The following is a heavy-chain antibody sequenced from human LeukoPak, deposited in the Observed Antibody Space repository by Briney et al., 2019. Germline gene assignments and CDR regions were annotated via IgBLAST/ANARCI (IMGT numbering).Heavy chain of an antibody. CDR2: IYYSGST. V-gene: IGHV4-59*01. CDR1: GGSISSYY. J-gene: IGHJ3*02. CDR3: ARGLDYYDSSGDAFDI. Sequence: PSETLSLTCTVSGGSISSYYWSWIRQPPGKGLEWIGYIYYSGSTNYNPSLKSRVTISVDTSKNQFSLKLSSVTAADTAVYYCARGLDYYDSSGDAFDIWGQGTMVTVSS. D-gene: IGHD3-22*01.